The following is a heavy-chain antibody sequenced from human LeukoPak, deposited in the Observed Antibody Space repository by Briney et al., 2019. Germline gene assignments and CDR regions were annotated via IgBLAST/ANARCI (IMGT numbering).Heavy chain of an antibody. CDR1: GFTFNCYW. CDR2: IKQDGSEK. V-gene: IGHV3-7*01. J-gene: IGHJ4*02. Sequence: PGGSLRLSCAASGFTFNCYWMSWVRQAPGKGLEWVANIKQDGSEKYYVDSVKGRFTISRDNAKHSLYLQMNSLRAEDTAVYYCARDSQSGGYPFDSWGQGTLVTVSS. CDR3: ARDSQSGGYPFDS. D-gene: IGHD1-26*01.